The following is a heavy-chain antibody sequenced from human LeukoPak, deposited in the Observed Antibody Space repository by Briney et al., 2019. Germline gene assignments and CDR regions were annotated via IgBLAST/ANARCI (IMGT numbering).Heavy chain of an antibody. V-gene: IGHV6-1*01. CDR3: ARGFALDF. CDR1: GDTVSSNSAA. J-gene: IGHJ3*01. CDR2: TYYRSKWYY. Sequence: SQTLSLTCDISGDTVSSNSAALNWIRQSPSRGLEWLGRTYYRSKWYYDYAVCVKTRITISPDTSKTQFSLQLNSVTADDTAVYYCARGFALDFWGQGTMVTVSS.